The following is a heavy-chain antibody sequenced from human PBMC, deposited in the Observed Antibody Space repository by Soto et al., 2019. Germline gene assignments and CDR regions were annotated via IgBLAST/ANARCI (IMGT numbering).Heavy chain of an antibody. J-gene: IGHJ6*02. CDR3: ARDRSSSSWYGDSYYYGMDV. V-gene: IGHV4-61*01. Sequence: SETRSRTWTVSGGSVSSGSYYWIWIRQPPGKVLEWIGYIYYSGSTNYNPSLKSRVTISVDTSKNQFSLKLSSVTAADTAVYYCARDRSSSSWYGDSYYYGMDVWGQGTTVTVSS. CDR2: IYYSGST. CDR1: GGSVSSGSYY. D-gene: IGHD6-13*01.